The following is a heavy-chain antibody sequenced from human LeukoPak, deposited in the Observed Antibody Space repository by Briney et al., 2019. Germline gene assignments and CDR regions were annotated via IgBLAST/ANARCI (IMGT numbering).Heavy chain of an antibody. J-gene: IGHJ4*02. CDR1: GFTFSSYE. V-gene: IGHV3-48*03. Sequence: QPGGSLRLSCAASGFTFSSYEMNWVRQAPGKGLEWVSYISSSGSTIYYADSVKGRFTISRDNAKNSLYLQMNSLRAEDTALYYCATYRRPFSDWGSYYFDYWGQGTLVTVSS. D-gene: IGHD3-16*01. CDR3: ATYRRPFSDWGSYYFDY. CDR2: ISSSGSTI.